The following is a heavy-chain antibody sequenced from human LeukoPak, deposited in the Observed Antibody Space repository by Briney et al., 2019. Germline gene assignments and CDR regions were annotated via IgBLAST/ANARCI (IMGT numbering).Heavy chain of an antibody. CDR3: ATRGSDLWSGFDN. CDR1: GNTLRELP. Sequence: ASVKVSCKLSGNTLRELPIQWVRQAGGKGLEWRAGFDPENAEIVYAQKFQGRVTMTEDTSTNTAYMELTSLTSDDTALYYCATRGSDLWSGFDNWGQGTHVTVSS. J-gene: IGHJ4*02. D-gene: IGHD3-3*01. V-gene: IGHV1-24*01. CDR2: FDPENAEI.